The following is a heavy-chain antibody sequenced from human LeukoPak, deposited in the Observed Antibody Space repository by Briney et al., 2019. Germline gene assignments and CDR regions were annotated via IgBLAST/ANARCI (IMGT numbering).Heavy chain of an antibody. CDR2: IKSKTDGGTT. CDR3: TTDLPYYYDSSGYHENDY. D-gene: IGHD3-22*01. V-gene: IGHV3-15*01. CDR1: GFTFSNAW. J-gene: IGHJ4*02. Sequence: AGGSLRLSCAASGFTFSNAWMSWVRQAPGKGLEWVGRIKSKTDGGTTDYAAPVKGRFTISRDDSKNTLYLQMNSLKTEDTAVYYCTTDLPYYYDSSGYHENDYWGQGTLVTVSS.